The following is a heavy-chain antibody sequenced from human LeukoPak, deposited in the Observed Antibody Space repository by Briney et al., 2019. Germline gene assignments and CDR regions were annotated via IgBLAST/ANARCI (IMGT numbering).Heavy chain of an antibody. Sequence: GGSLRLSCAASGFTFSSFTIHWVRQAPGKGLEWVSLITDNGGNTNYADSVKGRFTISRDNSKKTLYLEMNSLRPEDTAVYYCARGSHQDYFGSMNYLFDYWGRGSLVTVSS. D-gene: IGHD3-10*01. CDR2: ITDNGGNT. CDR1: GFTFSSFT. CDR3: ARGSHQDYFGSMNYLFDY. V-gene: IGHV3-30*04. J-gene: IGHJ4*02.